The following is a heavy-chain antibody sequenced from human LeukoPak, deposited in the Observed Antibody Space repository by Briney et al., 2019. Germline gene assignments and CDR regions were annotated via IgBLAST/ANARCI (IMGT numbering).Heavy chain of an antibody. Sequence: PGGSLTLPYAASGFTFSSYAMSWVRQAPGKGLEWVSAISGSGGSTYYADSVKGRFTISRDNSKNTLYLQMNSLRAEDTAVYYCATRGGYCSSASGPTSNWGQGTLVTVSS. CDR2: ISGSGGST. D-gene: IGHD2-15*01. CDR1: GFTFSSYA. J-gene: IGHJ4*02. CDR3: ATRGGYCSSASGPTSN. V-gene: IGHV3-23*01.